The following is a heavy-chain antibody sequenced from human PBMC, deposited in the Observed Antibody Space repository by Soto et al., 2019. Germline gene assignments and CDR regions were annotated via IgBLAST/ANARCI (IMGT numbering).Heavy chain of an antibody. D-gene: IGHD3-3*01. CDR1: GGTFSSYT. CDR2: MNPNSGNT. Sequence: ASVKVSCKASGGTFSSYTISWVRQAPGQGLEWMGWMNPNSGNTGYAQKFQGRVTMTRNTSISTAYMELSSLRSEDTAVYYCARGDQLEYYDFWSGSEAPSDYWGQGTLVTVSS. V-gene: IGHV1-8*02. CDR3: ARGDQLEYYDFWSGSEAPSDY. J-gene: IGHJ4*02.